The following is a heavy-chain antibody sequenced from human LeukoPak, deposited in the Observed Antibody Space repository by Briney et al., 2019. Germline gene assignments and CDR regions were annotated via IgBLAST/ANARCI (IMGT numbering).Heavy chain of an antibody. V-gene: IGHV3-11*01. CDR3: AKDRQFLGWLLSYFDY. CDR2: ISSSGSTI. D-gene: IGHD3-3*01. Sequence: PGGSLRLSCAASGFTFSDYYMSWILQAPGKGLEWVSYISSSGSTIYYADSVKGRFTISRDNAKNSLYLQMNSLRAEDTAVYYCAKDRQFLGWLLSYFDYWGQGTLVTVSS. CDR1: GFTFSDYY. J-gene: IGHJ4*02.